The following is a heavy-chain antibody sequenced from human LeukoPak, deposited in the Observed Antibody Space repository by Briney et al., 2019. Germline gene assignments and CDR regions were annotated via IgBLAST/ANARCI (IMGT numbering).Heavy chain of an antibody. J-gene: IGHJ4*02. CDR2: INPSGGST. D-gene: IGHD3-10*01. Sequence: ASVKVSCKASGYTFTSYGISWVRQAPGQGLEWMGIINPSGGSTSYAQKFQGRVTMTRDMSTSTVYMELSSLRSEDTAVYYCARALLWFGESYSYYFDYWGQGTLVTVSS. V-gene: IGHV1-46*01. CDR1: GYTFTSYG. CDR3: ARALLWFGESYSYYFDY.